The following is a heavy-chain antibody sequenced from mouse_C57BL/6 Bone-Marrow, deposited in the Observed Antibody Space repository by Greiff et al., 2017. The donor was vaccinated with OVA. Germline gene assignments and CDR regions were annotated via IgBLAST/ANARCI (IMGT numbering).Heavy chain of an antibody. CDR2: IGPSDSYT. CDR3: VSWPYGYDGGYCDY. V-gene: IGHV1-50*01. Sequence: VQLQQPGAELVKPGASVKLSCKASGYTFTSYWMQWVKQRPGQGLEWIGAIGPSDSYTNYNQKFKGKATLTVDTSSSTAYLQLSSLTSEDSAVDYGVSWPYGYDGGYCDYWGQGTTLTVSS. D-gene: IGHD2-2*01. J-gene: IGHJ2*01. CDR1: GYTFTSYW.